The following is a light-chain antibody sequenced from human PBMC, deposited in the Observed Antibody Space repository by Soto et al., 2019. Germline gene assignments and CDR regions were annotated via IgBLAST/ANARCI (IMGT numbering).Light chain of an antibody. J-gene: IGLJ1*01. Sequence: QSALTQPASVSGSPVHTTTISSTGPRSDVGGHNYVSWYQQHPAKAPKLMFYEVGNRPSGVSARFSASNSGNTASLTSSGLQAEDEADYYCSSYTGSSTSPDVFGTGTKVTVL. CDR1: RSDVGGHNY. V-gene: IGLV2-14*01. CDR2: EVG. CDR3: SSYTGSSTSPDV.